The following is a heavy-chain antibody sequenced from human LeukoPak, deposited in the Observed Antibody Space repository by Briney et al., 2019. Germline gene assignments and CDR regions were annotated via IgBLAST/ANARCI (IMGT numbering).Heavy chain of an antibody. CDR1: GDSISSGGYW. Sequence: SQTLSLTCAVSGDSISSGGYWWSWIRQHPGKGPEWIGYISYGGKADYNPSLRSRVAISADTPKNQFSLKLSSTTAADTAVYYCARAPVATPSEFDYWGQGTLVTVSS. CDR3: ARAPVATPSEFDY. J-gene: IGHJ4*02. V-gene: IGHV4-31*11. CDR2: ISYGGKA. D-gene: IGHD5-12*01.